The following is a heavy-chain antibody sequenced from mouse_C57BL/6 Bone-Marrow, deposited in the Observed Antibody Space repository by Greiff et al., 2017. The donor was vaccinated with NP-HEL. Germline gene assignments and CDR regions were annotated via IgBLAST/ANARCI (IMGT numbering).Heavy chain of an antibody. Sequence: QVQLKQSGPGLVAPSQSLSITCTVSGFSLTSYGVHWVRQPPGQGLEWLVVLWSGGSTTYNSALKSRLSISKDNSKSQVFIKMNSLQTEDTAMYYCARHDGSSYWYFDVWGTGTTGTVSS. CDR3: ARHDGSSYWYFDV. V-gene: IGHV2-6-1*01. CDR1: GFSLTSYG. D-gene: IGHD1-1*01. J-gene: IGHJ1*03. CDR2: LWSGGST.